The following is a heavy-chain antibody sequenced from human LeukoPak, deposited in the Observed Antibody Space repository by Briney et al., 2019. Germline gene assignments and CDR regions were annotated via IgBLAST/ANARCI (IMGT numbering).Heavy chain of an antibody. CDR1: GFTFSSYS. Sequence: GGSLRLSCAASGFTFSSYSMNWVRQAPGKGLEWVSYISSSSSTIYYADSVKGRFTISRDNAKNSLYLQMNSLRAEDTAVYYCARAPPVVPAAADLNFDYWGQGTLVTVSS. V-gene: IGHV3-48*01. D-gene: IGHD2-2*01. J-gene: IGHJ4*02. CDR3: ARAPPVVPAAADLNFDY. CDR2: ISSSSSTI.